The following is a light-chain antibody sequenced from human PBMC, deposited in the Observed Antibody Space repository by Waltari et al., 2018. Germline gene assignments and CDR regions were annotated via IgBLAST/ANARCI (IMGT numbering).Light chain of an antibody. CDR2: GAS. J-gene: IGKJ1*01. V-gene: IGKV3-20*01. CDR1: QSVSSSY. CDR3: QQYGSSPRT. Sequence: EIVLTQSPGPLSLSPGERATLSCRASQSVSSSYLAWYQQKPGQAPRHRIYGASSRATGIPDRCSGSVSGTDFTLTISRLEPEDFAVYYCQQYGSSPRTFGQGTKVEIK.